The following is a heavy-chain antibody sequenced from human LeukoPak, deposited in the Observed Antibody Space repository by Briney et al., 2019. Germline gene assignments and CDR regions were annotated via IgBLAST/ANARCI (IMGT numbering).Heavy chain of an antibody. D-gene: IGHD6-13*01. CDR3: ARLSSSWYRVDV. J-gene: IGHJ6*02. CDR2: IYSGGST. CDR1: GFTVSSNY. Sequence: GGSLRLSCAASGFTVSSNYMSWVRQAPGKGLEWVSVIYSGGSTYYADSVKGRFTISRDNSKNTLYLQMNSLRAEDTAVYYCARLSSSWYRVDVWGQGTTVTVSS. V-gene: IGHV3-66*01.